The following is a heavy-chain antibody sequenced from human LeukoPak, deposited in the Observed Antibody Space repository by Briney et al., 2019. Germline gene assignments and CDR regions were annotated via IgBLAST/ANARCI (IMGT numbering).Heavy chain of an antibody. V-gene: IGHV1-46*01. D-gene: IGHD4-11*01. CDR3: ARSDYNDYRGLGF. CDR2: IIPNSGST. CDR1: GYAFTSYH. Sequence: ASVKVSCKASGYAFTSYHIHWMRQAPGQGLGWMGIIIPNSGSTTYAQKFQGRVTMTRDTSTSTVYMELSSLTSDDTAVYFCARSDYNDYRGLGFWGQGTLVTVS. J-gene: IGHJ4*02.